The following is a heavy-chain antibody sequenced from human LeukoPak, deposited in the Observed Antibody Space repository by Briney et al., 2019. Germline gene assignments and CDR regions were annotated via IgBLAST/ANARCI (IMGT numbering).Heavy chain of an antibody. CDR2: ISSNGGSI. D-gene: IGHD3-16*01. V-gene: IGHV3-64*01. CDR3: ARVRSGGLRFDAFDI. Sequence: GGSLRLSCAASGFTFSSYAMHWVRQAPGKGLEYVSAISSNGGSIYYANSVKGRFTISRDNSKNTLYLQMGSLRAEDMAVYYCARVRSGGLRFDAFDIWGQGTMVTVSS. J-gene: IGHJ3*02. CDR1: GFTFSSYA.